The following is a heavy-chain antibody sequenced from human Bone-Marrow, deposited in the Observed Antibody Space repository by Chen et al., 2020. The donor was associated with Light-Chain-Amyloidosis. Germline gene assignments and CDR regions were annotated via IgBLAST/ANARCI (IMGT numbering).Heavy chain of an antibody. CDR3: VKEGVVVRGVIWSHFDY. J-gene: IGHJ4*02. CDR1: GFIFSKYA. V-gene: IGHV3-30*04. D-gene: IGHD3-10*01. CDR2: ISSDGNNK. Sequence: QVQLVESGGGVVRPGRSLRLSCAASGFIFSKYAIHWVRQAPGKGLEWVAVISSDGNNKYYEVSVRGRFTISRDNYKNTVSLQMNSLTTEDTAVYYCVKEGVVVRGVIWSHFDYWGQGTQVTVSS.